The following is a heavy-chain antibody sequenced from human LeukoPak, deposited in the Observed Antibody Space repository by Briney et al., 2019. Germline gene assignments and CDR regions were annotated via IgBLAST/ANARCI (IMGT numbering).Heavy chain of an antibody. D-gene: IGHD6-19*01. CDR2: IYHSGST. Sequence: PSETLSLTCTVSGYSISSGYYWGWIRQPPGKGLEWIASIYHSGSTYYNPSLKSRVSISMDTSMNQFSLKLSSVTAADTAVYCCARHEQWLVPVDYWGQGTLVTVSS. CDR3: ARHEQWLVPVDY. V-gene: IGHV4-38-2*02. J-gene: IGHJ4*02. CDR1: GYSISSGYY.